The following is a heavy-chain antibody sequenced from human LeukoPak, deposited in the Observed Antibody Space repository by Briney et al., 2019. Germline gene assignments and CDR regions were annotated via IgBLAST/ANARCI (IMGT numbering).Heavy chain of an antibody. CDR3: ASGIGSYYYYYYMDV. J-gene: IGHJ6*03. D-gene: IGHD1-26*01. V-gene: IGHV4-61*05. CDR2: IYYSGST. Sequence: SETLSLTCTVSGGSISSTTYYWGWLRQPPGKGLEWIGYIYYSGSTNYNPSLKSRVTISVDTSKNQFSLKLSSVTAADTAVYYCASGIGSYYYYYYMDVWGKGTTVTVSS. CDR1: GGSISSTTYY.